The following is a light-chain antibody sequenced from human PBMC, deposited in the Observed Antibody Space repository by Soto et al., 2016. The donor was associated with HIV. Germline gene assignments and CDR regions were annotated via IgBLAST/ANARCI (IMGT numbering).Light chain of an antibody. CDR3: QAWDSSTALXV. CDR1: KLGDKY. CDR2: QDS. Sequence: SYELTQPPSVSVSPGQTASITCSGDKLGDKYACWYQQKPGQSPVLVIYQDSKRPSGIPERFSGSNSGNTATLTISGTQAMDEADYYCQAWDSSTALXVFGTGTKATVL. V-gene: IGLV3-1*01. J-gene: IGLJ1*01.